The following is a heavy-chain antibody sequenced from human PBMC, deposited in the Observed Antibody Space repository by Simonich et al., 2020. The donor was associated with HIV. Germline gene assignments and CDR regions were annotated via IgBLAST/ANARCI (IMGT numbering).Heavy chain of an antibody. J-gene: IGHJ2*01. CDR3: AKGKGSRLYWYFDL. V-gene: IGHV3-7*03. CDR1: GFTFSSYS. CDR2: KKQEGSGK. Sequence: EVQLVESGGGLVQPGGSLRLSCAASGFTFSSYSMNWVRQAPGKGLRGGANKKQEGSGKYYGDSVKGRFTISRDNSKNTLYLQMNSLRAEDTAVYYCAKGKGSRLYWYFDLWGRGTLVTVSS. D-gene: IGHD6-25*01.